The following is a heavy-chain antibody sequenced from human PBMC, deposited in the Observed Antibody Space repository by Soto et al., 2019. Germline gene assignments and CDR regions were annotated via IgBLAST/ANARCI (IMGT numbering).Heavy chain of an antibody. V-gene: IGHV3-23*01. CDR1: GFTFSSYA. CDR3: ARNGDTAMEDYYYYYGMDV. D-gene: IGHD5-18*01. Sequence: EVQLLESGGGLVQPGVSLRLSCAASGFTFSSYAMSWVRQAPGKGLEWVSAISGSGGSTYYADSVKGRFTISRDNSKNTLYLQMNSLRAEDTAVYYCARNGDTAMEDYYYYYGMDVWGQGTTVTVSS. CDR2: ISGSGGST. J-gene: IGHJ6*02.